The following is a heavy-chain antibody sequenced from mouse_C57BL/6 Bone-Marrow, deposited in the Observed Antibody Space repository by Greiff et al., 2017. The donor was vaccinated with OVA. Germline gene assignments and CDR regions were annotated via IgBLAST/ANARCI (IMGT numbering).Heavy chain of an antibody. D-gene: IGHD4-1*01. CDR3: AQDGNWDILAY. J-gene: IGHJ3*01. Sequence: EVKLVESGGGLVKPGGSLKLSCAASGFTFSDYGMHWVRQAPEKGLEWVAYISSGSSTIYYADTVKGRFTISRDNAKNTLFLQMTSLRSEDTAMYYCAQDGNWDILAYWGQGTLVTVSA. CDR1: GFTFSDYG. CDR2: ISSGSSTI. V-gene: IGHV5-17*01.